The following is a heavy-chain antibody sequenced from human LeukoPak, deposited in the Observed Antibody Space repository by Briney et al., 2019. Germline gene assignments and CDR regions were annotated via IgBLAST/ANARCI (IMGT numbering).Heavy chain of an antibody. D-gene: IGHD3-10*01. CDR3: VKDIHHYGSGNYYNGYFDY. CDR2: ISSNGGST. J-gene: IGHJ4*02. CDR1: GFSFSNYA. Sequence: GGSLRLSCSASGFSFSNYAMHWVRQAPGKGLEYVSAISSNGGSTYYADSVKGRFTISRDNSKNTLYLQVSSLRAEDTAVYYCVKDIHHYGSGNYYNGYFDYWGQGTLVTVSS. V-gene: IGHV3-64D*09.